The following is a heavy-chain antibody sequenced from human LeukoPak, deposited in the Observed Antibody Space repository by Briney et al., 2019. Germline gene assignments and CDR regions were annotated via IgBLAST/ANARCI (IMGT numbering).Heavy chain of an antibody. CDR2: INPLSGGP. Sequence: EASVKVSCKASRYTFTDNYIHWVRQAPGQGLEWMGWINPLSGGPMYAQKFQGRVTMTGDTSLSTAYIELNGLKSDDTAIYYCAREGIKIFGGWAPFDPWGQGTLVTVS. V-gene: IGHV1-2*02. CDR1: RYTFTDNY. D-gene: IGHD3-3*01. J-gene: IGHJ5*02. CDR3: AREGIKIFGGWAPFDP.